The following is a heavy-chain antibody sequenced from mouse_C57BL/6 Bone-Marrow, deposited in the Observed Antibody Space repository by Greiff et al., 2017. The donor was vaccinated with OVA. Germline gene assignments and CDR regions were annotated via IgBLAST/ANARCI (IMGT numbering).Heavy chain of an antibody. V-gene: IGHV1-55*01. CDR2: IYPGSGST. Sequence: LVESGAELVKPGASVKMSCKASGYTFTSYWITWVKQRPGQGLEWIGDIYPGSGSTNYNEKFKSKATLSVDTSSNTPYMQRSSLTSADSAVYNCAREGAAQAFDAMDYWGQGTSVTVSS. D-gene: IGHD3-2*02. J-gene: IGHJ4*01. CDR1: GYTFTSYW. CDR3: AREGAAQAFDAMDY.